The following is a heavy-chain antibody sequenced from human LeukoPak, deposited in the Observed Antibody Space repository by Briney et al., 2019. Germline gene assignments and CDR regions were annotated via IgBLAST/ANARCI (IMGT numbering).Heavy chain of an antibody. CDR1: GGSISSYY. CDR2: IYTSGST. V-gene: IGHV4-4*07. Sequence: PSETLSLTCTVSGGSISSYYWSWIRQPAGKGLEWIGRIYTSGSTNYNPSLKSRVTMSVDTSKNQFSLKLSSVTAADTAVYYCARITVSSSPRKYYFDYWGQGTLVTVSS. J-gene: IGHJ4*02. CDR3: ARITVSSSPRKYYFDY. D-gene: IGHD6-6*01.